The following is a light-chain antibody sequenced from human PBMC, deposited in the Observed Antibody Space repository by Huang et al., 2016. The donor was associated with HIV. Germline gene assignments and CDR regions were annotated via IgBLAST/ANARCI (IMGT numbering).Light chain of an antibody. CDR1: QNVRCN. CDR3: QQYDNWPPGLT. V-gene: IGKV3D-15*01. CDR2: AAS. Sequence: EIVMTQSPATLSVSPGGGATLSCRASQNVRCNFACYQQTPGQAPRILIYAASTRASGVPARFSGSGSGTEFTLPISGLQSEDFAVYYCQQYDNWPPGLTFGGGTEVEI. J-gene: IGKJ4*01.